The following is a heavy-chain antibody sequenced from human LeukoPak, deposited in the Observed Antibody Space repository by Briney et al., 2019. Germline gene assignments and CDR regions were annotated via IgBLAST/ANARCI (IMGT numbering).Heavy chain of an antibody. CDR3: ARMGTSSSAY. J-gene: IGHJ1*01. CDR1: GFTFSSYW. CDR2: IKQDGREK. V-gene: IGHV3-7*01. D-gene: IGHD6-6*01. Sequence: GRSLRLACAASGFTFSSYWMSWVRQAPGKGLEWVANIKQDGREKNYVDSVKGRFTISRDNAKKSLYLQMNSLRAEDSAVYYCARMGTSSSAYWGEGTLVTASS.